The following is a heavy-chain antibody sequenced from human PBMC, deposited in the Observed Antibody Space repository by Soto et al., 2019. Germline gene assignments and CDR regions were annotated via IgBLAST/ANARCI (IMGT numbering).Heavy chain of an antibody. CDR3: ARGVLRFLEWLSPRYYYMDV. CDR2: ISGSGGST. CDR1: GFTFSSYA. D-gene: IGHD3-3*01. J-gene: IGHJ6*03. V-gene: IGHV3-23*01. Sequence: GGSLRLSCAASGFTFSSYAMSWVRQAPGKGLEWVSAISGSGGSTYYADSVKGRFTISRDNSKNTLYLQMNSLRAEDTAVYYCARGVLRFLEWLSPRYYYMDVWGKGTTVTVSS.